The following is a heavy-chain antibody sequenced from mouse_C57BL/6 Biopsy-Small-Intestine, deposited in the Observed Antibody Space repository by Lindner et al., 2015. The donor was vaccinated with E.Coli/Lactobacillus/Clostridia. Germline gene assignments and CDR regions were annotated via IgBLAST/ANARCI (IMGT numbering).Heavy chain of an antibody. J-gene: IGHJ4*01. CDR3: ARPYYYAMDY. V-gene: IGHV5-17*01. CDR2: ISSGSSTI. Sequence: VQLQESGGGLVKPGGSRKLSCAASGFTFSDYGMHWIRQAPEKGLEWVAYISSGSSTIYYADTVKGRSTISRDNAKNTLFLQMTSLRSEDTAMYYCARPYYYAMDYWGQGTSVTVSS. CDR1: GFTFSDYG.